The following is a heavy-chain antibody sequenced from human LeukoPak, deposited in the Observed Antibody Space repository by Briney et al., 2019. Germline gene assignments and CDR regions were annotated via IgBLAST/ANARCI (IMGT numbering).Heavy chain of an antibody. J-gene: IGHJ4*02. CDR2: ISYDGSNK. D-gene: IGHD5-12*01. Sequence: QPGGSLRLSCAASGFTVSSNYMSWVRQAPGKGLEWVAVISYDGSNKYYADSVKGRFTISRDNSKNTLYLQMNSLRAEDTAVYYCAVWWLLNPFDYWGQGTLVTVSS. V-gene: IGHV3-30*03. CDR1: GFTVSSNY. CDR3: AVWWLLNPFDY.